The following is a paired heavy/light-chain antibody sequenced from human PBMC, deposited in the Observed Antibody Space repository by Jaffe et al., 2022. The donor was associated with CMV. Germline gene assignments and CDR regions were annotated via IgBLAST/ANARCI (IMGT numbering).Heavy chain of an antibody. CDR1: GDPFTNNA. CDR3: ARVTTAHDALDV. V-gene: IGHV1-3*04. Sequence: QVQLVQSGAEVKKPGASVKVSCKVYGDPFTNNALHWVRQAPGQSLEWMGWINTGNGKTKSSQKFQGRVFFTRDRSATTSYMELSSLTSEDTAVYFCARVTTAHDALDVWGQGTTVTVSS. J-gene: IGHJ3*01. CDR2: INTGNGKT. D-gene: IGHD1-1*01.
Light chain of an antibody. V-gene: IGLV1-40*01. CDR3: QSLDISLSGSYV. CDR2: ENN. Sequence: QSVLTQPPSVSGAPGQRVTISCTGSTSNIGAGFGVHWYQRFPGTAPRLLIYENNKRPSGVPDRFSGSKSGTSASLAITGLLPEDEADYFCQSLDISLSGSYVFGSGTTVTVL. J-gene: IGLJ1*01. CDR1: TSNIGAGFG.